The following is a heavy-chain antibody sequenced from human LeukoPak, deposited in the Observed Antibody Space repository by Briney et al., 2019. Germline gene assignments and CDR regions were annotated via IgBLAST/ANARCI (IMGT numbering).Heavy chain of an antibody. CDR1: GFTFSFYG. D-gene: IGHD2-2*02. J-gene: IGHJ4*02. CDR2: IQYDGSYK. CDR3: AKPSDQLLYSKFDF. V-gene: IGHV3-30*02. Sequence: GGSLRLSCATSGFTFSFYGMHWVRQAPGKGLEWVAFIQYDGSYKFYADSVQGRFSISRDNSKNTLFLQMNGLRAEDTAVYYCAKPSDQLLYSKFDFWGQGTLVTVSS.